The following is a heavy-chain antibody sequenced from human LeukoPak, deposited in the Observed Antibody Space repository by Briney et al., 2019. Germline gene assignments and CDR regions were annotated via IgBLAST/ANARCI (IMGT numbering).Heavy chain of an antibody. V-gene: IGHV3-7*03. CDR2: IKEDGSEK. D-gene: IGHD3-10*01. J-gene: IGHJ5*02. CDR3: ARSYGSGSYTLLNWFDP. Sequence: GGSLRLSCAASGFTFSNYWMNWVRQAPGKGLEWAANIKEDGSEKYYVDSVKGRFTSSRDNAKNSLYLQMNSLRAEDTAVYYCARSYGSGSYTLLNWFDPWGQGTLVTAS. CDR1: GFTFSNYW.